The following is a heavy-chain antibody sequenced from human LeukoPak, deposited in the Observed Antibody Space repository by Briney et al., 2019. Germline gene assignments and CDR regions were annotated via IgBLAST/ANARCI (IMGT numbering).Heavy chain of an antibody. V-gene: IGHV3-66*01. J-gene: IGHJ6*02. CDR1: GFTVSSCY. D-gene: IGHD2-15*01. CDR2: IYSGGST. Sequence: GGSLRLSCAASGFTVSSCYMSCVRLAPGKGLEWVSVIYSGGSTFYADSVKGRFTISRDNSKNTLSLQMNSLRAEDTAVYYCATLYCSGGSCYELGYYYGMDVWGQGTTVTVSS. CDR3: ATLYCSGGSCYELGYYYGMDV.